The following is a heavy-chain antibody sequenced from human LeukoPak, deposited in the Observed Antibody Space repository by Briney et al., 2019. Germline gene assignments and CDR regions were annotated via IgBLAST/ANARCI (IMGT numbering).Heavy chain of an antibody. Sequence: SETLSLTCNVSGGSITTTTSFWGWVRQSPGKGLEWLGNVFYSGATYDNPSLKSRVTLSVDTSKNQFSLKMTSVTAADTAVYYCAKTTADNTKGGSPYFDSWARESWSPSPQ. V-gene: IGHV4-39*07. CDR1: GGSITTTTSF. CDR3: AKTTADNTKGGSPYFDS. CDR2: VFYSGAT. D-gene: IGHD1-26*01. J-gene: IGHJ4*02.